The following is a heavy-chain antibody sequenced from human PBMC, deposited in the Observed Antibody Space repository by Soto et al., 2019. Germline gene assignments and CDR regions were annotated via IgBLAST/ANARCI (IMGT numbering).Heavy chain of an antibody. J-gene: IGHJ6*02. CDR2: INAGNGNT. Sequence: ASVKVSCKASGYTFTSYAMHWVRQAPGQRLEWMGWINAGNGNTKYSQKFQGRVTITRDTSASTAYMELSSLRSEDTAVYYCARAGRYFDWLLSTVDYYYGMDVWGQGTTVTVSS. CDR1: GYTFTSYA. V-gene: IGHV1-3*01. CDR3: ARAGRYFDWLLSTVDYYYGMDV. D-gene: IGHD3-9*01.